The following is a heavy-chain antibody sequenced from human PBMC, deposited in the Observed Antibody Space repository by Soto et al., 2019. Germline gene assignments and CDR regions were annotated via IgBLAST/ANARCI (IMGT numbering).Heavy chain of an antibody. V-gene: IGHV1-8*02. CDR2: MNPNNGNT. Sequence: GASVKVSCKASGYTFTSYAMHWVRQAPGQRLEWMGWMNPNNGNTGYAQKFQGRVTMTRNTSISTAYMELSSLRSEDTAVYYCARGYKRGQQLLLYYYYYYYMDVWGKGTTVTVSS. J-gene: IGHJ6*03. CDR3: ARGYKRGQQLLLYYYYYYYMDV. D-gene: IGHD6-13*01. CDR1: GYTFTSYA.